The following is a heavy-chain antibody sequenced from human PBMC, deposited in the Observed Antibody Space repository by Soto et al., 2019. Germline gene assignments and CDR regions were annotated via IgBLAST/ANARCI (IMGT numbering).Heavy chain of an antibody. D-gene: IGHD6-13*01. Sequence: EVQLVQSGAEVKKPGESLRISCKGSGYSFTSYWISWVRQMPGKGLEWMGRIDPSDSYTNYSPSFQGHVTISADKSITTAYLQGSSLRPSDTAMYYCARGNDSGSWYKVGWYFDLGGRGPLVPVSS. V-gene: IGHV5-10-1*01. CDR3: ARGNDSGSWYKVGWYFDL. CDR1: GYSFTSYW. J-gene: IGHJ2*01. CDR2: IDPSDSYT.